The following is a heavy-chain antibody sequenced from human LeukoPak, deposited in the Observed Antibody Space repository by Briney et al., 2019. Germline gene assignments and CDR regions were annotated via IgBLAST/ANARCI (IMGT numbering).Heavy chain of an antibody. J-gene: IGHJ3*02. V-gene: IGHV3-21*01. CDR3: ARSGYSYGYSAFDI. CDR2: ISSSSSYI. D-gene: IGHD5-18*01. CDR1: GFTFSSYS. Sequence: PGGSLRLSCAASGFTFSSYSMNWVRQAPGKGLEWVSSISSSSSYIYYADSVKGRFTISRDNAKNSLYLQMNSLRAEDTAVYYCARSGYSYGYSAFDIWGQGTMVTVSS.